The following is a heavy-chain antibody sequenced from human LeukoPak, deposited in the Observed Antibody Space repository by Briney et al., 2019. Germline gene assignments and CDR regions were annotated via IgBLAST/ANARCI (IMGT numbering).Heavy chain of an antibody. CDR2: ISAGAGGIT. CDR3: GKYILGATGGDY. D-gene: IGHD1-26*01. J-gene: IGHJ4*02. CDR1: GFTFSNYG. V-gene: IGHV3-23*01. Sequence: GGSLRLSCAASGFTFSNYGMSWFRQAPGKGLEWVSVISAGAGGITYYTDSVKGRFTISRDNSKNTVYLQMNSLRAEDTALYYCGKYILGATGGDYWGQGTLVTVSS.